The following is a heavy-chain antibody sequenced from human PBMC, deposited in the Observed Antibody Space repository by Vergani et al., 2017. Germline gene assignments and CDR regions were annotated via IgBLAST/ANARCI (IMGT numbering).Heavy chain of an antibody. V-gene: IGHV3-23*01. CDR3: AKVSSSGFHYGDVDY. CDR2: ISGSGGST. D-gene: IGHD4-17*01. CDR1: GFTFSSYA. Sequence: EVQLLESGGGLVQPGGSLRLSCAASGFTFSSYAMSWVRQAPGKGLEWVSAISGSGGSTYYADSVKGRFTISRGNSKNALYLQMNSLGAEDTAVYYCAKVSSSGFHYGDVDYWGQGALVTVSS. J-gene: IGHJ4*02.